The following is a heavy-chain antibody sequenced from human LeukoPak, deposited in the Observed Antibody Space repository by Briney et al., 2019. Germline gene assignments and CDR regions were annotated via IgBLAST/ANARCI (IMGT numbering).Heavy chain of an antibody. CDR2: IYYSGST. CDR1: GGSISSGGYS. Sequence: SETLSLTCTVSGGSISSGGYSWNWIRQHPGKVLEWIGYIYYSGSTYYNPSLTSRVTISVDTSKNQFSLKLSSVTAADTAVYYCALGYCRSPSCSYHYGMDVWGQGTTVTVSS. J-gene: IGHJ6*02. V-gene: IGHV4-31*03. D-gene: IGHD2-2*01. CDR3: ALGYCRSPSCSYHYGMDV.